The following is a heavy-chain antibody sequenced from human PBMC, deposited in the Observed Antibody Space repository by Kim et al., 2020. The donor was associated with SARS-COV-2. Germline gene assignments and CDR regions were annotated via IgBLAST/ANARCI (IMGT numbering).Heavy chain of an antibody. CDR3: AREGGEVGFGYSSGWFAF. D-gene: IGHD6-19*01. CDR2: IYYSGST. V-gene: IGHV4-59*01. CDR1: GGSISSYY. Sequence: SETLSLTCTVSGGSISSYYWSWIRQPPGKGLEWIGYIYYSGSTNYNPSLKSRVTISVDTSKNQFSLKLSSVTAADTAVYYCAREGGEVGFGYSSGWFAFWGQGTLVTVSS. J-gene: IGHJ5*01.